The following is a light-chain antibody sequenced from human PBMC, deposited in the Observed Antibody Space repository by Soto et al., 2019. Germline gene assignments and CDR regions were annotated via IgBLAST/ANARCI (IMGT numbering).Light chain of an antibody. CDR2: GNI. V-gene: IGLV1-40*01. CDR1: SSNIGAGYD. J-gene: IGLJ1*01. Sequence: QSVLTQPPSVSGAPGQRVTISCTGSSSNIGAGYDVHWYQQLPGTAPQVLIYGNINRPSGVPDRFSGSKSGTSASLAITGLQAEDEADYYCQSYDSSLSCYVFGTGTMVTVL. CDR3: QSYDSSLSCYV.